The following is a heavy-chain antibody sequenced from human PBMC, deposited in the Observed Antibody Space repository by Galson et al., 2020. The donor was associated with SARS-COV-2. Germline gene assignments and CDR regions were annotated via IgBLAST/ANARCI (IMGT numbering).Heavy chain of an antibody. CDR1: GYSFTPYW. Sequence: HGESLKISCQGFGYSFTPYWIGWVRQMPGKGLEWMGIIYPSDSDTRYGPSFQGQVTISVDKSISTAYLQWSSLKASDTAMYYCARHMYSSGWLDYVDYWGQGSLVTVSS. D-gene: IGHD6-19*01. V-gene: IGHV5-51*01. CDR2: IYPSDSDT. J-gene: IGHJ4*02. CDR3: ARHMYSSGWLDYVDY.